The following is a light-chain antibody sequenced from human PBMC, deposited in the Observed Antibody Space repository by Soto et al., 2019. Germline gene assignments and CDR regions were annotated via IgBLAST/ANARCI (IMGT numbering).Light chain of an antibody. V-gene: IGKV3-11*01. CDR3: QQRTTWPYGWT. Sequence: ENVLTQSPATLSLSPGERATLSCRASQSISTYVAWYQQTPGQAPRLLIYDTSKRATGIPDRFSGSGSGSDVTPTIHSLEPEDFAVYLCQQRTTWPYGWTFGQGTKLEIK. J-gene: IGKJ1*01. CDR2: DTS. CDR1: QSISTY.